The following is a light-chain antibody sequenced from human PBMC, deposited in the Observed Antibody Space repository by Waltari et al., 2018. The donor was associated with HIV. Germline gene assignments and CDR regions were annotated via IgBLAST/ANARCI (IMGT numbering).Light chain of an antibody. CDR3: QQYGSSPLFT. CDR1: QIVGSTS. J-gene: IGKJ3*01. CDR2: GAS. Sequence: EIVLTPSPSTLSLSTGARATLSCRASQIVGSTSLAWYQQRPGQAPRLLIYGASSRATGIPDRFSGSGSGTDFTLTISRLEPEDFAVYHCQQYGSSPLFTFGPGTKVDIK. V-gene: IGKV3-20*01.